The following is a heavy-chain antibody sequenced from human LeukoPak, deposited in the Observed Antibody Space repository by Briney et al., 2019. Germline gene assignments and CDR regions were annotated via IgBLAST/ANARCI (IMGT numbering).Heavy chain of an antibody. Sequence: GGSLRLSCAASGFTFSSYAMSWVRQAPGKGLEWVSAISGSGGSTYYADSVKGRFTIPRDSSKNTLFLHMNTLRAEDTAIYYCAKDRTVGASYWYFDLWGRGTLVTVSS. V-gene: IGHV3-23*01. CDR1: GFTFSSYA. CDR2: ISGSGGST. J-gene: IGHJ2*01. CDR3: AKDRTVGASYWYFDL. D-gene: IGHD1-26*01.